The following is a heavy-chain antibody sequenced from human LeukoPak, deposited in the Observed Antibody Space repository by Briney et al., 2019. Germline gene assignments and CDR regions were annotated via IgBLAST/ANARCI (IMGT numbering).Heavy chain of an antibody. D-gene: IGHD4-11*01. V-gene: IGHV1-8*01. J-gene: IGHJ3*02. CDR1: GYTFTNFD. CDR3: VRIYYSNAFDI. CDR2: MNPKTGNT. Sequence: ASVKVSCKASGYTFTNFDINWVRQATGQGLEWMGWMNPKTGNTGSAQKFQGRVTITGNTSISTVYMELSNLRPEDTAVYYCVRIYYSNAFDIWGQGTMVTVSS.